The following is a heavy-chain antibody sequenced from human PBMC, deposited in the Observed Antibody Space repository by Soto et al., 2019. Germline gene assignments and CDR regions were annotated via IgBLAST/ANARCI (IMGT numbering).Heavy chain of an antibody. D-gene: IGHD3-10*01. CDR3: ARECITTVRGVIKGDAFDI. CDR1: GGTFSSYA. Sequence: SVKVSCKASGGTFSSYAISWVRQAPGQGLEWMGGIIPIFGTANYAQKFQGRVTITADESTSTAYMELSSLRSEDTAVYYCARECITTVRGVIKGDAFDIWGQGTMVTVSS. CDR2: IIPIFGTA. V-gene: IGHV1-69*13. J-gene: IGHJ3*02.